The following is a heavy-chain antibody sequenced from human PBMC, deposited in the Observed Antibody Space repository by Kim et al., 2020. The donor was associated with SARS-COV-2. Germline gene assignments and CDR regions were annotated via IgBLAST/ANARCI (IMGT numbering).Heavy chain of an antibody. Sequence: ADSVQGRSTTPRDKSKKTLYLQMNSLRAEDTAVYYCAKGGYSSGWSAFDIWGQGTMVTVSS. D-gene: IGHD6-19*01. V-gene: IGHV3-33*03. J-gene: IGHJ3*02. CDR3: AKGGYSSGWSAFDI.